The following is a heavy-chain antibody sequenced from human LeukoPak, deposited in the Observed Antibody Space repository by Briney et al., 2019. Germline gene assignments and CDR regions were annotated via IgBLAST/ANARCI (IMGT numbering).Heavy chain of an antibody. J-gene: IGHJ3*01. CDR1: GGSISSTGYC. Sequence: SETLSLTCAVSGGSISSTGYCWAWIRQPPGKGLEWIGTIYYSGSTYHNTSLKSRITMSVDTSRNQFSLKLSSVDAADTAVYYCAKAGVRYFDSSGLYVFDFWGQGTTVTVSS. CDR2: IYYSGST. V-gene: IGHV4-39*01. CDR3: AKAGVRYFDSSGLYVFDF. D-gene: IGHD3-22*01.